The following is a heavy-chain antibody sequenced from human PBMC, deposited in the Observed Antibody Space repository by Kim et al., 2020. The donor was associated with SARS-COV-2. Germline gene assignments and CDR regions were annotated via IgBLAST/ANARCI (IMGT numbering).Heavy chain of an antibody. J-gene: IGHJ4*02. Sequence: DSVKGPFSHSREHSKNTLYLQMNSLRAEDTAVYYCATDGDYYGSGSYFDYWGQGTLVTVSS. CDR3: ATDGDYYGSGSYFDY. D-gene: IGHD3-10*01. V-gene: IGHV3-30*04.